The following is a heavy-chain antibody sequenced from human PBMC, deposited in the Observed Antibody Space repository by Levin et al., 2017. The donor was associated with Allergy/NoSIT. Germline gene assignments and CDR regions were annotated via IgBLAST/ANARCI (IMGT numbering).Heavy chain of an antibody. CDR2: IYYSGST. CDR1: GGSISSGGYY. J-gene: IGHJ3*02. D-gene: IGHD3-16*01. CDR3: ARATMMITIPGGAFDI. V-gene: IGHV4-31*03. Sequence: SQTLSLPCTVSGGSISSGGYYWSWIRQHPGKGLEWIGYIYYSGSTYYNPSLKSRVTISVDTSKNQFSLKLSSVTAADTAVYYCARATMMITIPGGAFDIWGQGTMVTVSS.